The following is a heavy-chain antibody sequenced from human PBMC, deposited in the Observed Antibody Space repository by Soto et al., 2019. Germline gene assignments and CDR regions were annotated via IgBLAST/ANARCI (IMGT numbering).Heavy chain of an antibody. CDR1: GGPFSSHT. D-gene: IGHD4-17*01. Sequence: QDQLVQSGAEVKKPGSSVKVSCKAFGGPFSSHTFSWVRQAPGQGLEWMGRIIPALGTTTYAQKFQGRVTITADESVTTVSMELNSLRTEDTAVYYCARPDFGDYWSFDLWGRGTLVTVSS. CDR2: IIPALGTT. J-gene: IGHJ2*01. CDR3: ARPDFGDYWSFDL. V-gene: IGHV1-69*08.